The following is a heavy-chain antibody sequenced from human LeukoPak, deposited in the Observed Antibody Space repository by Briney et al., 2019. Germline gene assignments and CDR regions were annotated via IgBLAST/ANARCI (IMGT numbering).Heavy chain of an antibody. CDR3: ARDRTGPAGEFDY. CDR1: GFTFSSYE. V-gene: IGHV3-48*03. CDR2: ISWNSGSI. Sequence: PGGSLRLSCAASGFTFSSYEMNWVRQAPGKGLEWVSGISWNSGSIGYADSVKGRFTISRDNARNTLYLEMNSLRAEDTAVYYCARDRTGPAGEFDYWGQGTLVTVSS. D-gene: IGHD3-16*01. J-gene: IGHJ4*02.